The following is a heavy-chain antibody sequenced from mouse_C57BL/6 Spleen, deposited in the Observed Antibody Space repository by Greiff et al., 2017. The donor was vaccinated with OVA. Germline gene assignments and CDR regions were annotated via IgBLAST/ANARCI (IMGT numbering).Heavy chain of an antibody. J-gene: IGHJ3*01. CDR2: ISSGGSYT. Sequence: DVQLVESGGDLVKPGGSLKLSCAASGFTFSSYGMSWVRQTPDKRLEWVATISSGGSYTYYPDSVKGRFTISRDNAKNTLYLQMSSLKSEDTAMYYCARQDGSSQAWFAYWGQGTLVTVSA. D-gene: IGHD1-1*01. V-gene: IGHV5-6*01. CDR3: ARQDGSSQAWFAY. CDR1: GFTFSSYG.